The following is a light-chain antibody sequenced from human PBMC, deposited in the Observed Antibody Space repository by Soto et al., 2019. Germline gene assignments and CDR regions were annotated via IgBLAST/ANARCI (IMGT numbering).Light chain of an antibody. CDR2: DTS. Sequence: EILMTQSPSTLSVSPGERATLSCRASQSVSRTVAWYQQKPGQAPTLLIYDTSTSATGIPARFSGSGSGTEFTLTISSLQYEDFAVYYCQQYNNWYSNTFGQGTRLEI. CDR1: QSVSRT. CDR3: QQYNNWYSNT. J-gene: IGKJ5*01. V-gene: IGKV3-15*01.